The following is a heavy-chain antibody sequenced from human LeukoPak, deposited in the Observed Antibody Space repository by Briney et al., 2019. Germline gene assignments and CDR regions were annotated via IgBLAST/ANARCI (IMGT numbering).Heavy chain of an antibody. CDR3: AREGFSYLVYYFDY. CDR1: GFTFSSYW. D-gene: IGHD1-26*01. J-gene: IGHJ4*02. CDR2: IKQDGREK. V-gene: IGHV3-7*01. Sequence: GGSLRLSCAASGFTFSSYWMSWVRQAPGKGLEWVANIKQDGREKYYVDSVKGLFTISRDNAKNSLYLQMNSLRAEDTAVYYCAREGFSYLVYYFDYWGQGTLVTVSS.